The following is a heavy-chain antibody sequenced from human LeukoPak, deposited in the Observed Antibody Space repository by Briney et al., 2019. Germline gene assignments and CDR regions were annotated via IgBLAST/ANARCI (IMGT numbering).Heavy chain of an antibody. CDR1: GGTFSSYA. J-gene: IGHJ4*02. Sequence: ASVKVSCKSSGGTFSSYAISWVRQAPGQGLEWMGGIIPIFGTANDAQKFQGRVTITADESTSTVYMELSSLRSEDTAVYYCAREGSAAEFDYWGQGTLVTVSS. D-gene: IGHD6-13*01. CDR3: AREGSAAEFDY. CDR2: IIPIFGTA. V-gene: IGHV1-69*13.